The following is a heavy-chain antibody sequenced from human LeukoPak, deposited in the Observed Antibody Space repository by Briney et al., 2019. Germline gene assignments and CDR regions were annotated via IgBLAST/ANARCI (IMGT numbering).Heavy chain of an antibody. CDR1: GYSISSGYY. V-gene: IGHV4-38-2*02. Sequence: SETLSLTCTVSGYSISSGYYWGWIRQPPGKGLEWIGCIYHSGSTYYNPSLKSRFTISIDTSKNHFSLKLSSVTAADTAVYYCASLRERSYYARGFDYWGRGTLVTVSS. CDR2: IYHSGST. J-gene: IGHJ4*02. CDR3: ASLRERSYYARGFDY. D-gene: IGHD1-26*01.